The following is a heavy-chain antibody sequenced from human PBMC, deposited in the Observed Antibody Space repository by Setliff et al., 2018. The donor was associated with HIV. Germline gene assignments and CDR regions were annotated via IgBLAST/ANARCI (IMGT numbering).Heavy chain of an antibody. CDR3: ARHNHQPSYYYGMDV. V-gene: IGHV5-51*01. J-gene: IGHJ6*02. CDR2: IYPGDSDT. CDR1: GYSFTSYW. Sequence: PGESLKISCKGSGYSFTSYWIGWVRQMPGKGLEWMGIIYPGDSDTRYSPSFQGQVTISADKSISTTYLQCNSLRASDTAMYYCARHNHQPSYYYGMDVWGQGTTVTVSS.